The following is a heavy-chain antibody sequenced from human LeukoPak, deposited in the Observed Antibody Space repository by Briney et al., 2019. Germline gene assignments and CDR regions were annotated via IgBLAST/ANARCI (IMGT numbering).Heavy chain of an antibody. Sequence: GESLKISCKGSGYSFTSYWIGWVRQMPGKGLEWMGIIYPGDSDTRYSPSFQGQVTISADKSISTAYLQWSSLKASGTAMYYCARNFWGLGINDNWFDPWGQGTLVTVSS. CDR1: GYSFTSYW. D-gene: IGHD3-3*01. CDR2: IYPGDSDT. J-gene: IGHJ5*02. V-gene: IGHV5-51*01. CDR3: ARNFWGLGINDNWFDP.